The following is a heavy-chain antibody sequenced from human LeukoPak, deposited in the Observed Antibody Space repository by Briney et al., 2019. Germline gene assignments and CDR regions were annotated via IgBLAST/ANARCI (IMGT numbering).Heavy chain of an antibody. V-gene: IGHV3-30*03. D-gene: IGHD2-8*01. J-gene: IGHJ3*02. CDR1: GFNFKNYG. CDR3: VRDLHGPFDI. Sequence: GGSLRLSCAASGFNFKNYGMHWVRQAPGKGLEWVAMILYDGSNKYHADSVKGRFTISRGNSKNTLHLQLNSLRLEDTAVYFCVRDLHGPFDIWGQGTMVTVSS. CDR2: ILYDGSNK.